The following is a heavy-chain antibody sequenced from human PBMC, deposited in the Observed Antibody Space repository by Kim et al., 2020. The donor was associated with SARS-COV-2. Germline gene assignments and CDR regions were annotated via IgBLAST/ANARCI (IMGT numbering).Heavy chain of an antibody. D-gene: IGHD3-22*01. J-gene: IGHJ4*02. CDR3: ARLPHDSSGYVDC. V-gene: IGHV4-39*01. CDR2: VYHSGTT. CDR1: GDSISSSVNY. Sequence: SETLSLTCTVSGDSISSSVNYWGWIRQPPGKGLEWIGSVYHSGTTYDGPSLKSRVTVSVDTSKNEFSLKVTSVTAADTAVYFCARLPHDSSGYVDCWGQGILVTVSS.